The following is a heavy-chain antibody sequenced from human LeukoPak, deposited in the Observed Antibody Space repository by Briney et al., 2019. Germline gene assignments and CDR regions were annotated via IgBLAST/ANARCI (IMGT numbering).Heavy chain of an antibody. CDR1: GGSFSGYY. CDR2: INHSGST. CDR3: AMHSGHY. D-gene: IGHD1-26*01. J-gene: IGHJ4*02. V-gene: IGHV4-34*01. Sequence: PSETLSLTCAVYGGSFSGYYWSWIRQPPGKGLEWIGEINHSGSTNYNPSLKSRVTISVDTSKNQFSLKLSSVTVADTAAYYCAMHSGHYWGQGTLVTVSS.